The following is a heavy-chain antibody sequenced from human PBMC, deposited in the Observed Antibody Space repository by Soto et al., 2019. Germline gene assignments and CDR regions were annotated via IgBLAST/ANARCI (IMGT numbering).Heavy chain of an antibody. D-gene: IGHD2-2*01. CDR1: GGTFSSYT. CDR3: ASKYPAVSKYCSSTSCYLAAFDI. J-gene: IGHJ3*02. CDR2: IIPILGIA. V-gene: IGHV1-69*02. Sequence: SVKVSCKASGGTFSSYTISWVRQAPGQGLERMGRIIPILGIANCAQKFQGRVTITADKSTSTAYMELSSLRSEDTAVYYCASKYPAVSKYCSSTSCYLAAFDIWSQGTMVTVSS.